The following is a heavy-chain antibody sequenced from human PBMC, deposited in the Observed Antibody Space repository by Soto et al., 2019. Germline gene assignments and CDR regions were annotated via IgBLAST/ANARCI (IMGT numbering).Heavy chain of an antibody. Sequence: SETLSLTCTVSGGTISSYYWSWIRQPPGKGLEWIGYIYYSGSTNYNPSLKSRVTISVDTSKNQFSLKLSSVTAADTAVYYCASDRGCKFDYWGQGTLVTVSS. V-gene: IGHV4-59*01. CDR1: GGTISSYY. J-gene: IGHJ4*02. CDR3: ASDRGCKFDY. CDR2: IYYSGST.